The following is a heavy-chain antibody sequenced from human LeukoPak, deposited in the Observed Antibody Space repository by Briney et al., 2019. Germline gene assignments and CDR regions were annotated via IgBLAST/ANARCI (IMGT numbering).Heavy chain of an antibody. CDR2: IRYDGSNK. Sequence: GGSLRLSCAASGFTFSSYWMSWVRQAPGKGLEWVAFIRYDGSNKYYADSVKGRFTISRDNSKNTLYLQIHSLRAEDTAVYYCAKDVAGYSSSWLDYWGQGTLVTVSS. V-gene: IGHV3-30*02. CDR1: GFTFSSYW. J-gene: IGHJ4*02. CDR3: AKDVAGYSSSWLDY. D-gene: IGHD6-13*01.